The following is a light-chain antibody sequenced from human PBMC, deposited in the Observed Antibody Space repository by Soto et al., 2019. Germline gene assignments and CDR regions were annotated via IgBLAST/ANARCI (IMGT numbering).Light chain of an antibody. CDR3: QQYGSSSWT. CDR1: QSVSFSY. J-gene: IGKJ1*01. Sequence: EIVLTQSPGTLSLSPGERATLSCRASQSVSFSYFAWYQQRFGQAPRLLIYGASSSATGIPDRFSGSGSGTDFTLTISRLEPEDFAVYYCQQYGSSSWTFGQGTKVDIK. CDR2: GAS. V-gene: IGKV3-20*01.